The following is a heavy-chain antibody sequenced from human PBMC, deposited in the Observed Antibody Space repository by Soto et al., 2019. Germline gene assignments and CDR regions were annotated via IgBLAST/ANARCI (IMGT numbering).Heavy chain of an antibody. V-gene: IGHV1-2*02. D-gene: IGHD5-12*01. CDR2: ISPESGAT. Sequence: ASVKVSCKASGYTFTGHYIHWVRQAPEQGPEWMGEISPESGATRYAQKFQGRVTMTMDMSITTVYMELSNLSPDDTAVYYCGRGRSGQIVVFYWGQGTTVTVSS. J-gene: IGHJ4*02. CDR1: GYTFTGHY. CDR3: GRGRSGQIVVFY.